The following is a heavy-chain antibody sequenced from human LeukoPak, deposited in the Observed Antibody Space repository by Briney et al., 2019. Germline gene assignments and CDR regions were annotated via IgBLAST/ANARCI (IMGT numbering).Heavy chain of an antibody. CDR2: INSDGSST. Sequence: GGSLRLSCAASGFTFSSYWMHWVRQAPGKGLVWVSRINSDGSSTSYADSVKGQFTISRDNAKNTLYLQMNSLRAEDTAVCYCARERDCSSTSCYSWWFDPWGQGTLVTVSS. CDR1: GFTFSSYW. CDR3: ARERDCSSTSCYSWWFDP. V-gene: IGHV3-74*01. J-gene: IGHJ5*02. D-gene: IGHD2-2*01.